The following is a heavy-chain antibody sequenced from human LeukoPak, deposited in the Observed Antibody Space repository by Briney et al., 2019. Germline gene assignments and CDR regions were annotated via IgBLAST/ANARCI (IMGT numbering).Heavy chain of an antibody. CDR3: ARYYDSSGYPPESADY. V-gene: IGHV3-7*01. D-gene: IGHD3-22*01. CDR1: GFTFSNYW. CDR2: IKQDGSEK. J-gene: IGHJ4*02. Sequence: GGSLRLSCAASGFTFSNYWMSWVRQAPGKGLEWEANIKQDGSEKYYVDSVKGRFTISRDNAKNSLYLQMNSLTAEDTAVYYCARYYDSSGYPPESADYWGQGTLVTVSS.